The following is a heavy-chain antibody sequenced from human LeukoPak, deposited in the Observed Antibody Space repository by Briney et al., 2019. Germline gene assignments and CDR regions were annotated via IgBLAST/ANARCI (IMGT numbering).Heavy chain of an antibody. J-gene: IGHJ3*02. Sequence: SETLSLTCTVSGGSISSYYWSWIRQPPGKGLEWIGYIYYSGSTNYNPSLKTRVTISVDTPKNQFSLKLSSVTAADTAVYYCARTSIAARRANAFDIWGQGTMVTVSS. CDR2: IYYSGST. CDR3: ARTSIAARRANAFDI. V-gene: IGHV4-59*12. CDR1: GGSISSYY. D-gene: IGHD6-6*01.